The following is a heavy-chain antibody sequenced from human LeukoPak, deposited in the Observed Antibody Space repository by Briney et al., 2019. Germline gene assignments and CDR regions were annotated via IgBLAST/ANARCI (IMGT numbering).Heavy chain of an antibody. V-gene: IGHV7-4-1*01. J-gene: IGHJ4*02. Sequence: GASVKVSCKASGYSFTSYAMNWVRQAPGQGLEWMGWINTNTGNPTHAQGFIGRCVFSLDTSVSTAYLQIGSLKAEDTAVYSCARVAEYSSGWYDPFDYWGQGTLVTVSS. D-gene: IGHD6-19*01. CDR2: INTNTGNP. CDR3: ARVAEYSSGWYDPFDY. CDR1: GYSFTSYA.